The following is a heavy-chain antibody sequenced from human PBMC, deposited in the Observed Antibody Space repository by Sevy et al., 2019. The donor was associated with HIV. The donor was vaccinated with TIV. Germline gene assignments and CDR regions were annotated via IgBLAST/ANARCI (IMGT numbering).Heavy chain of an antibody. D-gene: IGHD2-15*01. CDR3: ARGGGNRYYYYYYMDV. Sequence: SETLSLTCAVYGGSFSGYYWSWIRQPPGKGLEWIGEINHSGSTNYNPSLKSRVTISVDTSKNHFSLKLSSVTAADTAVYYCARGGGNRYYYYYYMDVWGKGTTVTVSS. J-gene: IGHJ6*03. CDR2: INHSGST. V-gene: IGHV4-34*01. CDR1: GGSFSGYY.